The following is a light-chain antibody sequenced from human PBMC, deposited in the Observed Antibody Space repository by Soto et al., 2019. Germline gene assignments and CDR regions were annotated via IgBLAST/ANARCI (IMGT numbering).Light chain of an antibody. J-gene: IGLJ3*02. CDR1: SSDVGTYNY. Sequence: QSALTQPASVSGSPGQSITISCTGASSDVGTYNYVSWYQHHPGRAPKLIIYEVNIRPSGLSDRFSGSKSGNTAFLTISGLQADDEADYYCNSYTSSSTWVFGGGTKLTVL. CDR2: EVN. V-gene: IGLV2-14*01. CDR3: NSYTSSSTWV.